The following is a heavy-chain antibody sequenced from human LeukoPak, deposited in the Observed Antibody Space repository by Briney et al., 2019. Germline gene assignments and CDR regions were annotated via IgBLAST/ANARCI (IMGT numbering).Heavy chain of an antibody. CDR1: GFTFSSYA. Sequence: GGSLRLSCAASGFTFSSYAMSWFRQAPEKGLEWVSAISGSGGSTYYADSVKGRFTISRDNSKNTLYLQMNSLRAEDTAVYYCATNPGIPVAGTRIDWGQGTLVTVSS. CDR2: ISGSGGST. D-gene: IGHD6-19*01. V-gene: IGHV3-23*01. CDR3: ATNPGIPVAGTRID. J-gene: IGHJ4*02.